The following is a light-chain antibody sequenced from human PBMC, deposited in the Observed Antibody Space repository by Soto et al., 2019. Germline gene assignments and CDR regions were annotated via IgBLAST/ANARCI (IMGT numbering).Light chain of an antibody. Sequence: QSVLTQPPSASATPGQRVTISCSGSSSNIGIDSVNWYQQLPGTAPKLLIYNDNQRPSGVPDRFSGSRSGTSASLAISGLQSEDEADYYCAAWDDSLKVWMFGGGTKLTVL. CDR2: NDN. CDR1: SSNIGIDS. J-gene: IGLJ3*02. CDR3: AAWDDSLKVWM. V-gene: IGLV1-44*01.